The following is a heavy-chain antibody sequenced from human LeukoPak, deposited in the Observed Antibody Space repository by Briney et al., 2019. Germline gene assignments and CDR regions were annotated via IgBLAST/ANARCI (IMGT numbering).Heavy chain of an antibody. Sequence: GGSLRLSCAASGFTFSTYWMSWVRRTPGKGLEWVANIKKDGSEKYYVDSVKGRFTISRDSAKNSLYLQMNSLRAEDTAVYYCAREYPDSSSWTGYYYYMDVWGKGTTVTISS. CDR1: GFTFSTYW. CDR2: IKKDGSEK. V-gene: IGHV3-7*01. CDR3: AREYPDSSSWTGYYYYMDV. J-gene: IGHJ6*03. D-gene: IGHD6-13*01.